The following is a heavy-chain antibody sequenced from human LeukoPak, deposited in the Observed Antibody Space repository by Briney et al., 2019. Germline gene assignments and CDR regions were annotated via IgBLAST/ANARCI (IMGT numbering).Heavy chain of an antibody. Sequence: NAGGSLRLSCVASGFTFSDCFMSWIRQAPGKGLEWVSHISSTGTIYYADSVNGRFTISRDTAKNSLYLQMNSLRVEDTAIYFCARDRDSSGLYGGADLWGQGVLVTVSA. CDR2: ISSTGTI. CDR1: GFTFSDCF. D-gene: IGHD6-19*01. CDR3: ARDRDSSGLYGGADL. J-gene: IGHJ5*02. V-gene: IGHV3-69-1*01.